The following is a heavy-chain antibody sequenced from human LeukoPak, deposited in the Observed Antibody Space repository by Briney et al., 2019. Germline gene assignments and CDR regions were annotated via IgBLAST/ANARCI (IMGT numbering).Heavy chain of an antibody. CDR2: INHSGST. V-gene: IGHV4-34*01. D-gene: IGHD2-15*01. CDR3: ARGPPPLGYCSGGSCYDNEYYYGMDV. CDR1: GVSFSGYY. Sequence: PSETLSLTCAVYGVSFSGYYWSWIRQPPGKGGEGIGEINHSGSTNYNPSLKSLVTISVHTSKNQFFLKLSSVTAADTAVYYCARGPPPLGYCSGGSCYDNEYYYGMDVWGQGTTVTVSS. J-gene: IGHJ6*02.